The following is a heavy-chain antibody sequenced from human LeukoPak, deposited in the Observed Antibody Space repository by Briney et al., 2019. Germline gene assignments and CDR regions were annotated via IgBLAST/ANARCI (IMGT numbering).Heavy chain of an antibody. J-gene: IGHJ4*02. CDR2: AYYSGHT. CDR3: ARHPFATPFDY. V-gene: IGHV4-59*08. CDR1: GGSISDNY. D-gene: IGHD2-15*01. Sequence: SETLSLTCTASGGSISDNYWSWIRQPPGKGLEWIGYAYYSGHTNYNSSLKSRVTMSLDTSKSQFSLRLSSVTAADTAVYFCARHPFATPFDYWGPGTLVTVSS.